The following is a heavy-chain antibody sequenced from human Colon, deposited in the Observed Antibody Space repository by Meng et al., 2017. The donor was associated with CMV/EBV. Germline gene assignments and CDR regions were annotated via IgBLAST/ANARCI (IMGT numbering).Heavy chain of an antibody. CDR3: AREGYSNFDY. CDR1: FISYG. D-gene: IGHD4-11*01. CDR2: IGSDGSIK. Sequence: GESLKISCAASFISYGVHWVCQAPGKGLEWVAFIGSDGSIKRYADSVKGRLTISRDNSKNTLWLQMHSLRPEDTALYYCAREGYSNFDYWGQGTLVTVSS. V-gene: IGHV3-30*02. J-gene: IGHJ4*02.